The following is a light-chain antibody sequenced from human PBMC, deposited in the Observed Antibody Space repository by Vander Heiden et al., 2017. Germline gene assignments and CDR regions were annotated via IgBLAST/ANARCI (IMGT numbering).Light chain of an antibody. Sequence: SYELTQPPSVSVALGQTARITCGGNNIGSKNVHWYQQKPGQAPVLVIYRDSNRPSGIPERVSGSNSGNTATLTFSRAQAGDEADYYCQVWDSSTVVFGGGTKLTGL. CDR1: NIGSKN. CDR2: RDS. CDR3: QVWDSSTVV. V-gene: IGLV3-9*01. J-gene: IGLJ2*01.